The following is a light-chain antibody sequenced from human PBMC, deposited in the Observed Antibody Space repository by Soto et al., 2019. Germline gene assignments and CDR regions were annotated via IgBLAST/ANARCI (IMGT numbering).Light chain of an antibody. CDR2: DAS. CDR3: QQCSFSPRT. J-gene: IGKJ1*01. CDR1: QTITNNY. V-gene: IGKV3-20*01. Sequence: EIVLTQSPGTLSLSPGERATLFCRASQTITNNYLAWYQQKPGQAPRLLIYDASRRATGIPDRFSGSGSGSDFTLTIRRLEPEDFAVYFCQQCSFSPRTFGQGTKVEIK.